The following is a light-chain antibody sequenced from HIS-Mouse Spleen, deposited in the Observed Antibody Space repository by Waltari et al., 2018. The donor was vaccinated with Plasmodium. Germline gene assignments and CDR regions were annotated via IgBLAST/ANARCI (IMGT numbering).Light chain of an antibody. V-gene: IGLV1-51*01. CDR3: GTWDSSLSAGVV. J-gene: IGLJ2*01. Sequence: QSVLTQPPSVSAAPGQKVTISCSGSSSNIGNNYVSWYQQLPGTAPKLLIYDKNKRPSGIPDRICGSKSGTSATLGITGLQTGDDADYYCGTWDSSLSAGVVFGGGTKLTVL. CDR2: DKN. CDR1: SSNIGNNY.